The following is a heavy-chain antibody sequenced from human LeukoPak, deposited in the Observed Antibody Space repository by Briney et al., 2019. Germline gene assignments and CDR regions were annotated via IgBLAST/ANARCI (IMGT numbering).Heavy chain of an antibody. V-gene: IGHV3-48*02. CDR3: ARRSSLTYGMDV. D-gene: IGHD4/OR15-4a*01. J-gene: IGHJ6*02. CDR1: GFTFSSYS. CDR2: ISSSSNTI. Sequence: PGGSLRLSCAASGFTFSSYSMNWVRQAPGKGLEWASYISSSSNTIYYADSVKGRFTISRDDAKNSLYLQMNSLRDEDTAVYYCARRSSLTYGMDVWGQGTTVAVSS.